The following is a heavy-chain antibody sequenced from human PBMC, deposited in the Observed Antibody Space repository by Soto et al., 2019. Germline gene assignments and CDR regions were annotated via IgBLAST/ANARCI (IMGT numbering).Heavy chain of an antibody. Sequence: PSPTLSLTCAISGDSVSSNSAAWNWIRQSPSRGLEWLGRTYYRSKWYNDYAVSVKSRITINPDTSKNQFSLQLNSVTPEDTAVYYCARDSSGEAVAGNNWFDPWGQGXLVTVYS. CDR2: TYYRSKWYN. J-gene: IGHJ5*02. CDR1: GDSVSSNSAA. V-gene: IGHV6-1*01. CDR3: ARDSSGEAVAGNNWFDP. D-gene: IGHD6-19*01.